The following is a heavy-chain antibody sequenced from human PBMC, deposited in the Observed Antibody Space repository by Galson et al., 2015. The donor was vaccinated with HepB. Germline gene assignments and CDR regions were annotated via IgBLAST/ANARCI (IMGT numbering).Heavy chain of an antibody. CDR3: AKAQGWFGEFGD. J-gene: IGHJ4*02. CDR2: IGGSGPST. CDR1: GFTLRNYG. Sequence: SLRLSCAVSGFTLRNYGMSWVRQAPGKGLEWLSTIGGSGPSTYYAGSERGRFTISRDDSKNTLYLQMNSLRPGDTAMYYCAKAQGWFGEFGDWGQGTLVTVSS. D-gene: IGHD3-10*01. V-gene: IGHV3-23*01.